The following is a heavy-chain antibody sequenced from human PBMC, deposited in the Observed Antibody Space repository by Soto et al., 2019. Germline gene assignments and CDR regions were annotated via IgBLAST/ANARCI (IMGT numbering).Heavy chain of an antibody. J-gene: IGHJ4*02. CDR1: GYSISSDYY. D-gene: IGHD1-26*01. CDR2: KYHSVST. CDR3: ARGVLGATSYFDY. V-gene: IGHV4-38-2*01. Sequence: SETLSLTCAVSGYSISSDYYWGWVRQPPGKGLEWIASKYHSVSTDYNPSLKSRATISVDTSKNQLSLKLSSVTAADTSVYYCARGVLGATSYFDYWGQGTLVTVSS.